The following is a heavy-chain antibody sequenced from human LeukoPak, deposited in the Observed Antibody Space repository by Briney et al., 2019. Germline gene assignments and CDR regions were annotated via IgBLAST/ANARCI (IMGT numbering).Heavy chain of an antibody. CDR3: ARVRDGYNSQERGIDY. J-gene: IGHJ4*02. V-gene: IGHV4-39*01. CDR1: GGSISSSSYY. CDR2: IYYSGST. D-gene: IGHD5-24*01. Sequence: RPSETLFLTCTVSGGSISSSSYYWGWIRQPPGKGLEWIGSIYYSGSTYYNPSLKSRVTISVDTSKNQFSLKLSSVTAADTAVYYCARVRDGYNSQERGIDYWGQGTLVTVSS.